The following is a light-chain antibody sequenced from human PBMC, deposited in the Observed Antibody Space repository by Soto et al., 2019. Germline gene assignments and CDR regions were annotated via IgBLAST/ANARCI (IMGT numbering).Light chain of an antibody. CDR2: DAS. CDR3: QQYGSSPRT. J-gene: IGKJ1*01. CDR1: QSVRSS. Sequence: EIVMTQSPGTLSVSPGERATLFCRASQSVRSSLAWYQQKPGQAPRLFIYDASTRATGIPARFSGSGSGTDFTLTISRLEPEDFAVYCCQQYGSSPRTFGQGTKVDIK. V-gene: IGKV3-20*01.